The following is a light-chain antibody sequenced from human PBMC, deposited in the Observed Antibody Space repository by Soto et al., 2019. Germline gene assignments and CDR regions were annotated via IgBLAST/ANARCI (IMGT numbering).Light chain of an antibody. Sequence: EIVMTQSPAILSVSPGERATVSCRASQSVSSNLAWYQQKPGQAPRLLIYGASTRATGIPARFSGSGSGTEFTLTISSLQSEDFAVYYCQQYNDWPLTFGGGTKVEIK. CDR2: GAS. J-gene: IGKJ4*01. CDR3: QQYNDWPLT. V-gene: IGKV3-15*01. CDR1: QSVSSN.